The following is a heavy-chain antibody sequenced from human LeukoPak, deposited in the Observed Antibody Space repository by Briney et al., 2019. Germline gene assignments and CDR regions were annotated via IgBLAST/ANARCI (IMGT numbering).Heavy chain of an antibody. CDR2: MNPNSGNT. D-gene: IGHD2-15*01. J-gene: IGHJ4*02. V-gene: IGHV1-8*01. CDR1: GYTFTSYD. Sequence: ASVKVSCKASGYTFTSYDINWVRQATGQGLEWMGWMNPNSGNTGYAQKFQGRVTMTRNTSISTAYMELSRLRSEDTAVYYCARGLEVAALFLGYWGQGTLVTVSS. CDR3: ARGLEVAALFLGY.